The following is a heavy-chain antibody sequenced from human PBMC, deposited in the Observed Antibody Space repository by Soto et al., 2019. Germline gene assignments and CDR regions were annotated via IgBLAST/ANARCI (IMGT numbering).Heavy chain of an antibody. CDR3: ATLNSFGSDF. D-gene: IGHD3-3*01. CDR2: ITSGGRTT. Sequence: GGSLRLSCAVSGFTFSSFWMHWVRQAPGKGLVWVSRITSGGRTTNYADSVKGRFTISRDNAKNTVFLQMNSLRAEDTAVYYCATLNSFGSDFWGQGTLVTVSS. J-gene: IGHJ4*02. CDR1: GFTFSSFW. V-gene: IGHV3-74*01.